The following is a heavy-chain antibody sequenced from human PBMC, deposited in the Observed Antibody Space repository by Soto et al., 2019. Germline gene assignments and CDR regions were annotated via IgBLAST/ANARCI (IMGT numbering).Heavy chain of an antibody. CDR3: ARHLGEGYFVY. Sequence: QLQLQESGRGLVKPSETLSLTCTVSGDAHSSSTYFWGWVRQPPGKGLEWIGNIYYSGCTYYNPTLKSRVSISVDTSKTQFSLKVSSVTAANTAVYYCARHLGEGYFVYWGQGTLVTVS. V-gene: IGHV4-39*01. CDR2: IYYSGCT. J-gene: IGHJ4*02. CDR1: GDAHSSSTYF.